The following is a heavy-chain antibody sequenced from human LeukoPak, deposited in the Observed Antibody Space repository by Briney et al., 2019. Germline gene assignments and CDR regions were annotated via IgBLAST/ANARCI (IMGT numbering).Heavy chain of an antibody. Sequence: ASVKVSCKASGGTFSSYAISWVRQAPGQGLEWMGRIIPILGIANYAQKFQGRVTITADKSPSTAYMELSSLRSEDTAVYYCASGLGNWGYLFDYWGQGTLVTVSS. V-gene: IGHV1-69*04. J-gene: IGHJ4*02. CDR3: ASGLGNWGYLFDY. D-gene: IGHD3-22*01. CDR2: IIPILGIA. CDR1: GGTFSSYA.